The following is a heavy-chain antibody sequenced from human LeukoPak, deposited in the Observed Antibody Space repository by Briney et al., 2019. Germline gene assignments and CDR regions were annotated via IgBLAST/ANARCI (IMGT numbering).Heavy chain of an antibody. Sequence: GASVTVSCKASGYTFTGYYMHWVRQAPGQGLEWMGWINPNSGGTNYAQKFQGRVTMTRDTSISTAYMELSRLRSDDTAVYYCASSRGLNYLYTMDYWGQGTLVTVSS. V-gene: IGHV1-2*02. CDR3: ASSRGLNYLYTMDY. J-gene: IGHJ4*02. CDR2: INPNSGGT. D-gene: IGHD4-11*01. CDR1: GYTFTGYY.